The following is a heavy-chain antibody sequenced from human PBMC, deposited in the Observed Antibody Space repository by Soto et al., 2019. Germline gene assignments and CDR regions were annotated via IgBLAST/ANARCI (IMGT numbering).Heavy chain of an antibody. J-gene: IGHJ4*02. V-gene: IGHV4-59*11. Sequence: SETLSLTCTVSGGSLSSHYWTWIRQSPGKGLEWIGYVYFSGNTNYNHSLKSRVTISIDTSKNQFSLRLASVTAADTAFYYCGSVRPCGYVVXWGQGTLVTASX. D-gene: IGHD6-25*01. CDR1: GGSLSSHY. CDR3: GSVRPCGYVVX. CDR2: VYFSGNT.